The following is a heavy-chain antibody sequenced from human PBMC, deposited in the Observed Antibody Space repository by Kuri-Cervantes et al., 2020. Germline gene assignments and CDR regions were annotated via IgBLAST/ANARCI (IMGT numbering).Heavy chain of an antibody. CDR3: AKVVPESNWYFDL. V-gene: IGHV3-23*01. D-gene: IGHD1-14*01. Sequence: GGSLRLSCAASGFTFSSYWMHWVRQAPGKGLVWVSAISGSGGSTYYADSVKGRFTISRDNSKNTLYLQMNSLRAEDTAVYYCAKVVPESNWYFDLWGRGTLVTVSS. CDR2: ISGSGGST. CDR1: GFTFSSYW. J-gene: IGHJ2*01.